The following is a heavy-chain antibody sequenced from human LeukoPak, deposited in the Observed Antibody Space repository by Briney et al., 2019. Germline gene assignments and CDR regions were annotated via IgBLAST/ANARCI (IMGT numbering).Heavy chain of an antibody. CDR2: ISGSGGST. CDR1: GFTFSSYA. D-gene: IGHD3-10*01. CDR3: AKDLQISGLLWFGELFPYFDY. J-gene: IGHJ4*02. Sequence: PGGSLRLSCAASGFTFSSYAMSWVRQAPGKGLEWVSAISGSGGSTYYADSVKGRFTISRDNSKNTLYLQMNSLRAEDTAVYYCAKDLQISGLLWFGELFPYFDYWGQGTLVTVSS. V-gene: IGHV3-23*01.